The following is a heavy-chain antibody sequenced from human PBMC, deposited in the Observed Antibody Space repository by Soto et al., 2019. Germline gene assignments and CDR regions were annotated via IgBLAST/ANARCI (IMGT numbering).Heavy chain of an antibody. CDR2: ITPLFGIP. CDR1: GGTSRSLS. Sequence: QVQLVQSGAEVKKPGSSVKVSCKACGGTSRSLSITWVRQAPGQGLEWMGGITPLFGIPNYPQKFQGRLTITADKSTGTAYLELSSLRSEDTAVYYCARDAHSAGGWFDTWGRGTLVTVSS. J-gene: IGHJ5*02. D-gene: IGHD2-15*01. CDR3: ARDAHSAGGWFDT. V-gene: IGHV1-69*17.